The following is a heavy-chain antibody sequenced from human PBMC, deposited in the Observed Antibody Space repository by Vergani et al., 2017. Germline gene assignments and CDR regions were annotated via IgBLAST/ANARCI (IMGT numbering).Heavy chain of an antibody. CDR3: ARALQHSGSYGHFDY. CDR1: GFTFSSYS. J-gene: IGHJ4*02. V-gene: IGHV3-21*01. CDR2: ISSSSSYI. D-gene: IGHD1-26*01. Sequence: EVQLVESGGGLVKPGGSLRLSCAASGFTFSSYSMNWVRQAPGKGLEWVSSISSSSSYIYYAYSVKGRFTISRDNAKNSLYLQMNSLRAEDTAVYYCARALQHSGSYGHFDYWGQGTLVTVSS.